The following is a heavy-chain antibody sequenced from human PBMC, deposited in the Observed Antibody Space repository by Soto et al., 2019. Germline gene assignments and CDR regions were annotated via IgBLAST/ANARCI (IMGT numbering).Heavy chain of an antibody. J-gene: IGHJ4*02. V-gene: IGHV1-69*01. Sequence: QVQLVQSGAEVKKPGSSVKVSCKASGGTFSSYAISWVRQAPGQGLEWMGGIIPIFGTANYAQKFQGRVTITEEESTSTAYMELSSLRSEDTAVYYCARDGFQVGATANLNFDYWGQGTLVTVSS. CDR1: GGTFSSYA. D-gene: IGHD1-26*01. CDR3: ARDGFQVGATANLNFDY. CDR2: IIPIFGTA.